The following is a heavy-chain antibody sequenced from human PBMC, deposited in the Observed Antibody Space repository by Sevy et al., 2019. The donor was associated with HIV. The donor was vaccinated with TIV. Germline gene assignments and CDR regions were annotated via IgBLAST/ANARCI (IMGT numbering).Heavy chain of an antibody. J-gene: IGHJ4*02. Sequence: GGSLGLSCAASGFTVSSNDMTWVRQAPGKGLECVSVTHSGGSTYYADSVKGRFTISRDYSKNTLFLQMNSLRAEDTAVYYCARDYYASGSYPRFDYWGQGTLVTVSS. V-gene: IGHV3-66*01. CDR1: GFTVSSND. CDR3: ARDYYASGSYPRFDY. CDR2: THSGGST. D-gene: IGHD3-10*01.